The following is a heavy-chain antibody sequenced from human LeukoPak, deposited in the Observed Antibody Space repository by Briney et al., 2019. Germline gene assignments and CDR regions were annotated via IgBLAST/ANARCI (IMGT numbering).Heavy chain of an antibody. D-gene: IGHD3-22*01. CDR2: IVVGSGNT. CDR1: GFTFTSSA. V-gene: IGHV1-58*01. Sequence: SVKVSCKASGFTFTSSAVQWVRQARGQRLEWIGWIVVGSGNTSYAQKFQERVTITRDMSTSLVYMELSSLRSEDTAVYYCAAEAAYYHDSRDAFDVWGQGTMVTVSS. J-gene: IGHJ3*01. CDR3: AAEAAYYHDSRDAFDV.